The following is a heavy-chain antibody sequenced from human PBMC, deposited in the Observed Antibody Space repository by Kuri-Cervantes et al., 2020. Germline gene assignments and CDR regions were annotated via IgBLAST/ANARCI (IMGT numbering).Heavy chain of an antibody. Sequence: GGSLRLSCAASGFTFSSYGMHWVRQAPGKGLEWVAVISYDGSNKYYADSVKGRFTISRDNSKNTLYLQMNSLRAEDTAVYYCARASTPTFNDYGDPRYYYYCGMDDWGQGTTVTVSS. CDR3: ARASTPTFNDYGDPRYYYYCGMDD. V-gene: IGHV3-30*03. J-gene: IGHJ6*02. CDR2: ISYDGSNK. CDR1: GFTFSSYG. D-gene: IGHD4-17*01.